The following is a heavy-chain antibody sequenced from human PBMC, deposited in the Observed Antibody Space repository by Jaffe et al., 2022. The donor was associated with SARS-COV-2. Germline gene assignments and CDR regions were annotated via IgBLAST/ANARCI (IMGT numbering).Heavy chain of an antibody. V-gene: IGHV3-30-3*01. D-gene: IGHD2-15*01. CDR1: GFTFSSYA. CDR3: AREEVVVVLSGSGSLDY. CDR2: ISYDGSNK. J-gene: IGHJ4*02. Sequence: QVQLVESGGGVVQPGRSLRLSCAASGFTFSSYAMHWVRQAPGKGLEWVAVISYDGSNKYYADSVKGRFTISRDNSKNTLYLQMNSLRAEDTAVYYCAREEVVVVLSGSGSLDYWGQGTLVTVSS.